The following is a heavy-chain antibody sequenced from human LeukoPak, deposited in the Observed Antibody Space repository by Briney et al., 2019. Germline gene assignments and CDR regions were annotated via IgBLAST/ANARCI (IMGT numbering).Heavy chain of an antibody. J-gene: IGHJ4*02. CDR2: IKSKIDGGAI. CDR3: GLGSGRSDFDY. V-gene: IGHV3-15*01. D-gene: IGHD3-10*01. Sequence: GGSLRLSCAVSGFTLSEAWMNWVRQAPGKGLEWVARIKSKIDGGAIDYAASVKGRFTISRDDSKNTVYLQMNSLTTEDTAVYYCGLGSGRSDFDYGGQATLVTVPS. CDR1: GFTLSEAW.